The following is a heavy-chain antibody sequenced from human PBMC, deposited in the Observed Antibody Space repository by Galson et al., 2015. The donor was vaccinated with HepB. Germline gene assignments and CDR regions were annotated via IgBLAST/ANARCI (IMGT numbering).Heavy chain of an antibody. CDR1: GGSISSSNW. V-gene: IGHV4-4*02. Sequence: SETLSLTCAVSGGSISSSNWWSWVRQPPGKGLEWIGEIYHSGSTNYNPSLKSRVTISVDKSKNQFSLKLSSVTAADTAVHYCARGENFWSGYVSSWGQGTLVTVSS. CDR3: ARGENFWSGYVSS. J-gene: IGHJ5*02. D-gene: IGHD3-3*01. CDR2: IYHSGST.